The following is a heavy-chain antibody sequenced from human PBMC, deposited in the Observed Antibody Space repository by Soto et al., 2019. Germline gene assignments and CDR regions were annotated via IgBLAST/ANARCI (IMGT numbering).Heavy chain of an antibody. Sequence: QITLKESGPTLVKPTQTLTLTCTFSGFSLSTSGVGVGWIRQPPGKALEWLALIYWDDDKRYSPSLKSRLTXTXXPSKNQVVLTMTNMDPVDTATYYCAHFRLERCYDYWGQGTLVTVSS. V-gene: IGHV2-5*02. J-gene: IGHJ4*02. CDR3: AHFRLERCYDY. CDR2: IYWDDDK. D-gene: IGHD1-1*01. CDR1: GFSLSTSGVG.